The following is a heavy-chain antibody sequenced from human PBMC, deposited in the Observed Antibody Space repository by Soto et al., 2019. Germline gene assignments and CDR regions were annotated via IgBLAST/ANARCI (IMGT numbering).Heavy chain of an antibody. Sequence: GGSLRLSCAASGFTFSSYAMHWVRQAPGKGLEWVAVISYDGSNKYYADSVKGRFTISRDNSKNTLYLQMNSLRAEDTAVYYCARDLGSSWYPEYFQHWGQGNLVTVSS. CDR2: ISYDGSNK. J-gene: IGHJ1*01. CDR3: ARDLGSSWYPEYFQH. CDR1: GFTFSSYA. V-gene: IGHV3-30-3*01. D-gene: IGHD6-13*01.